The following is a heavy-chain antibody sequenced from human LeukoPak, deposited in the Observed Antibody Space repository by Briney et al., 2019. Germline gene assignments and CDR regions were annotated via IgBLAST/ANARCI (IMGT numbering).Heavy chain of an antibody. D-gene: IGHD3-10*01. V-gene: IGHV3-33*01. Sequence: GGSLRLSCAASGFTLRSYGMHWVRQAPGEGLEWVAVIWHDGSVLDYSESVKGRFTVSRDNRKNTLYLQMDSLRVEDTAVYYCARDRGQDDPIDIWGQGTLVTVSS. CDR2: IWHDGSVL. CDR3: ARDRGQDDPIDI. J-gene: IGHJ4*02. CDR1: GFTLRSYG.